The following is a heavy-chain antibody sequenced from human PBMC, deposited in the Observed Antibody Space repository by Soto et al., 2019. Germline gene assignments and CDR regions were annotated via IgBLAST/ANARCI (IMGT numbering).Heavy chain of an antibody. D-gene: IGHD3-3*01. Sequence: QVQLVQSGAEVKKPGSSVKVSCKASGGTFSSYAISWVRQAPGQGLEWMGGIIPIFGTANYAQKFQGRVTITADKSTSTAYMELSSLRSEDTAVYYCGRLRFLEWLQLQNYYYYGMDVWGQGTTVTGSS. CDR1: GGTFSSYA. CDR2: IIPIFGTA. CDR3: GRLRFLEWLQLQNYYYYGMDV. V-gene: IGHV1-69*06. J-gene: IGHJ6*02.